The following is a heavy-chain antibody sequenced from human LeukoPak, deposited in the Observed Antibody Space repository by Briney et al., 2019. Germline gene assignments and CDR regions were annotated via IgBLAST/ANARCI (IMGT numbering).Heavy chain of an antibody. V-gene: IGHV4-34*01. CDR2: ISHSGSA. D-gene: IGHD4-23*01. J-gene: IGHJ6*03. CDR1: GGSLSGYS. Sequence: PSETLSLTCAVYGGSLSGYSWSWIRQPPGKGLEWIGEISHSGSATYNPSLESRVTISLDTSNNQFSLKLTSPTAADTAVFYCARSKTTVVTPTFGFHYYYYMDIWGKRSTVSVSS. CDR3: ARSKTTVVTPTFGFHYYYYMDI.